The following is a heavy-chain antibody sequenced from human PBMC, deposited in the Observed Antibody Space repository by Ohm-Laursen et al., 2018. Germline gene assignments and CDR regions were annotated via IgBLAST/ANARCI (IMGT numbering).Heavy chain of an antibody. Sequence: SLRLSCAASGFTFSSYSMNWVRQAPGKGLEWVSYIGSSSYTIYYADSVKGRFTISRDKAKNSLYLQMNSLRAEDTAVYYCARETDFDYWGQGTLVTVSS. CDR1: GFTFSSYS. V-gene: IGHV3-48*01. J-gene: IGHJ4*02. CDR3: ARETDFDY. CDR2: IGSSSYTI.